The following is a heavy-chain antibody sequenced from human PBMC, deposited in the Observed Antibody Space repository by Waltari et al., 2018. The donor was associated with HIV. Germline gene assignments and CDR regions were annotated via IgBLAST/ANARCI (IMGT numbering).Heavy chain of an antibody. CDR2: IGTAGDT. CDR1: GLPFSNYD. V-gene: IGHV3-13*01. Sequence: EVQLVESGGGLLQPGGSLRLPCAASGLPFSNYDTHWVRQATGKGLEWVSGIGTAGDTYYPGSVKGRFTISRENAKNSLHLQMNSLRAGDTAVYYCVRICKLNCYYYYGMDVWGQGTTVTVSS. D-gene: IGHD1-1*01. CDR3: VRICKLNCYYYYGMDV. J-gene: IGHJ6*02.